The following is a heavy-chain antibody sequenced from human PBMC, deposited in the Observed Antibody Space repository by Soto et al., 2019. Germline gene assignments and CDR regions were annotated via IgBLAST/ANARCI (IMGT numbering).Heavy chain of an antibody. V-gene: IGHV3-74*01. CDR3: ATAEVDY. CDR1: GYRFGDHW. CDR2: MNRDGSET. J-gene: IGHJ4*02. Sequence: GGSLRLSCAFSGYRFGDHWMHWVRQAPGKGLQWVSRMNRDGSETNYADSVKGRFTVSRDNARSTLHLQMNSLRAEDTAVYYCATAEVDYWGTGVLVTVSS.